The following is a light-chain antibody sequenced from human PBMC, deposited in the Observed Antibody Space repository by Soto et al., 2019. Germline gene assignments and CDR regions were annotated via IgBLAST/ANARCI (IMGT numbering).Light chain of an antibody. CDR1: SSDVGSYNL. CDR2: EGS. V-gene: IGLV2-23*01. J-gene: IGLJ1*01. Sequence: QSALTQPASVSGSPGQSITISCTGTSSDVGSYNLVSWYQQHPGKAPKLMIYEGSKRHSGVSNRFSGSKSGNTASLTISGLQAEDEADYYCCSYAGSSTDVFGTGTKLTVL. CDR3: CSYAGSSTDV.